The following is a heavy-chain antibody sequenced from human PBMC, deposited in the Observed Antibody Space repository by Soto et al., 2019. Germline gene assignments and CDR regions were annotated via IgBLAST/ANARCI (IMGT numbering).Heavy chain of an antibody. J-gene: IGHJ6*03. V-gene: IGHV3-53*04. D-gene: IGHD5-12*01. Sequence: GGSLRLSCAASGFTVSSNYMSWVRQAPGKGLEWVSVIYSGGSTYYADSVKGRFTISRHNSKNTLYLQMNSLRAEDTAVYYCASRGYSGYDELGNYYYYYYMDVWGKGTTVTVSS. CDR2: IYSGGST. CDR1: GFTVSSNY. CDR3: ASRGYSGYDELGNYYYYYYMDV.